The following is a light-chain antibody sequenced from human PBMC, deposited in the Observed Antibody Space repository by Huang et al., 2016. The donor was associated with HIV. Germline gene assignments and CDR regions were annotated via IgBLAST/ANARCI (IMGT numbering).Light chain of an antibody. CDR1: QSVGIY. Sequence: EIVLTQSPGTLSLSPGERATLSCRASQSVGIYLAWYQQKPGQAPRIRIYGASTRVTGIPDRFSGGGSGTDFTLSISRLEPEDFAVYYCQQYERPPDTFGPGTKVNIK. CDR2: GAS. V-gene: IGKV3-20*01. J-gene: IGKJ3*01. CDR3: QQYERPPDT.